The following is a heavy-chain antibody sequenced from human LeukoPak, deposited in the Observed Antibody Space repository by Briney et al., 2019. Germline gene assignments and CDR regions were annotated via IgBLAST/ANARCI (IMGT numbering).Heavy chain of an antibody. Sequence: GGSLRLSCAASGFTFSSYGMHWVRQAPGKGLEWVAVISYDGSNKYYADSVKGRFTISRDNSKNTLYLQMNSLRAGDTAVYYCTKGDYYDSSGYVYWGQGTLVTVSS. V-gene: IGHV3-30*18. CDR1: GFTFSSYG. CDR3: TKGDYYDSSGYVY. CDR2: ISYDGSNK. D-gene: IGHD3-22*01. J-gene: IGHJ4*02.